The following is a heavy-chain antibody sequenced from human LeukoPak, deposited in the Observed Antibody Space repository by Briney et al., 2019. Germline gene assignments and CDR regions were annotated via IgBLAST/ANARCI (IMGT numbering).Heavy chain of an antibody. D-gene: IGHD3-3*01. CDR3: AKDGTIFGVVIASYYYYGMDV. V-gene: IGHV3-53*01. CDR2: IYSGGST. J-gene: IGHJ6*02. CDR1: GFTVSSNY. Sequence: GGSLRLSCAASGFTVSSNYMSWVRQAPGKGLEWVSVIYSGGSTCYADSVKGRFTISRDNSKNTLYLQMNSLRAEDTAVYYCAKDGTIFGVVIASYYYYGMDVWGQGTTVTVSS.